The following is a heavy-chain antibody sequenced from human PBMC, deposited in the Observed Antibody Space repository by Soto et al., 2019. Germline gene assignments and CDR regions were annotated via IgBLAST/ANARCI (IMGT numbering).Heavy chain of an antibody. J-gene: IGHJ6*02. CDR2: IDPSDSYT. V-gene: IGHV5-10-1*01. CDR1: GYSFTSYW. Sequence: GESLKLSCKGSGYSFTSYWISWVRQMPGKGLEWMGRIDPSDSYTNYSPSFQGHVTISADKSISTAYLQWSSLKASDTAMYYCARGGAAAFLGMDVLGQGTPVTVSS. D-gene: IGHD6-13*01. CDR3: ARGGAAAFLGMDV.